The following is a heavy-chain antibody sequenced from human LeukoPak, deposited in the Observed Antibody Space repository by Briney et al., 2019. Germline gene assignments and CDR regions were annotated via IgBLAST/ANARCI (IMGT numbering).Heavy chain of an antibody. D-gene: IGHD6-13*01. CDR2: ISAYNGNT. J-gene: IGHJ4*02. CDR3: ARDQWSLAAAGTRRVDY. CDR1: GYTFTSYG. V-gene: IGHV1-18*01. Sequence: VASVKVSCKASGYTFTSYGISWVRQAPGQGLEWMGWISAYNGNTNYAQKLQGRVTMTTDTSTSTAYMELRSLRSDDTAVYYCARDQWSLAAAGTRRVDYWGQGTLVTVPS.